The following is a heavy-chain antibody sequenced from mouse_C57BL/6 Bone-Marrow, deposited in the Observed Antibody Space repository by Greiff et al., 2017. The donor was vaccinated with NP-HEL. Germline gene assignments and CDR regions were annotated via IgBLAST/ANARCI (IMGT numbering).Heavy chain of an antibody. CDR3: ANRGNYLYWYFDV. CDR2: IYPRSGNS. J-gene: IGHJ1*03. V-gene: IGHV1-81*01. Sequence: VQLQQSGAELARPGASVKLSCKASGYTFTSYGISWVQQRTGQGLEWIGEIYPRSGNSYYNETFTGKATLTTDKSSSTADMELRSLTSDDSAVYFCANRGNYLYWYFDVWGTGTTVTVSS. D-gene: IGHD2-1*01. CDR1: GYTFTSYG.